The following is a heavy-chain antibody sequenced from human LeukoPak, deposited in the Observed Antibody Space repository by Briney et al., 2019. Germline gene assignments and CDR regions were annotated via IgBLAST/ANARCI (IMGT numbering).Heavy chain of an antibody. CDR3: ARESHYYDSSGYYSS. D-gene: IGHD3-22*01. J-gene: IGHJ4*02. CDR2: IYSGGST. CDR1: GFTVSSNY. Sequence: GGSLRLSCAASGFTVSSNYMSWVRQAPGKGLEWVSVIYSGGSTYYADSVKGRFTISRDNSKNTLYLQMNSLRAEDTAVYYCARESHYYDSSGYYSSWGQGTLVTVSS. V-gene: IGHV3-53*01.